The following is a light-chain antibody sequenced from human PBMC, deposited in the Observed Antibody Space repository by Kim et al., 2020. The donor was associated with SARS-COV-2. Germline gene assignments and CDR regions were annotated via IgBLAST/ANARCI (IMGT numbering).Light chain of an antibody. J-gene: IGKJ4*01. CDR3: QQYYTTPLT. CDR2: WAS. CDR1: QSVLYSSKNKNY. Sequence: ATIDCKSSQSVLYSSKNKNYLACYQQKPGQPPKLLICWASTRKSGVPDRFSGSGSETDFTLTISSLQAEDVAVDYCQQYYTTPLTFGGGTKVEIK. V-gene: IGKV4-1*01.